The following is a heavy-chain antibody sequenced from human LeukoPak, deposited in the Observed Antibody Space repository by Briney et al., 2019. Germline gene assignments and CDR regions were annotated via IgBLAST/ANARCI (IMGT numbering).Heavy chain of an antibody. D-gene: IGHD2-2*01. V-gene: IGHV3-11*01. CDR1: GFTFGDHY. Sequence: PGGSLRLSCAASGFTFGDHYMSWIRQAPGKGLEWISYITFSSKTIYYADSVKGRFTISRDNAKNSLYLQMNSLRTEDTAVYYCAKDRHAPGRYCSSTICFPFDPWGQGTLVTVSS. CDR2: ITFSSKTI. J-gene: IGHJ5*02. CDR3: AKDRHAPGRYCSSTICFPFDP.